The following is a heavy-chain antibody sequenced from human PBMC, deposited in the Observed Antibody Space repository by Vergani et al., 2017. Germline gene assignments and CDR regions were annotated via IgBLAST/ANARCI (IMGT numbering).Heavy chain of an antibody. Sequence: DVPLLESGGGLVQPGGSLRLTCAASELTFSNYAMNWVRQAPGKGLEWVSGISGIGVSAYYTDSVKGRFTISRDNSKNMLFLQMNNLRTEDTAIYYCAKQYFVSGNYLFDYWCQGTLVTVSS. CDR1: ELTFSNYA. CDR3: AKQYFVSGNYLFDY. J-gene: IGHJ4*02. D-gene: IGHD3-10*01. V-gene: IGHV3-23*01. CDR2: ISGIGVSA.